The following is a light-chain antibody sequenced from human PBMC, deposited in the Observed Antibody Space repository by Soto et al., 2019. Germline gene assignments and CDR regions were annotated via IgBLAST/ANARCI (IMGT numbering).Light chain of an antibody. CDR1: QSVSSSY. CDR2: GAS. Sequence: EIVLTQSPGTLSLSPGERATLSCRASQSVSSSYLAWYQQKPGQAPRLLIYGASSRATGIPDRFSGSGSGTDVTLTISRLEPEDFAVYYCQQYGSPTWTFGQGTKVEIK. V-gene: IGKV3-20*01. J-gene: IGKJ1*01. CDR3: QQYGSPTWT.